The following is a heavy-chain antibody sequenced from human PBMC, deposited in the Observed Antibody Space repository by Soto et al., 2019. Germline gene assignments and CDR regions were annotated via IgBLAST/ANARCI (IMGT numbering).Heavy chain of an antibody. J-gene: IGHJ4*02. D-gene: IGHD5-18*01. CDR1: CGSISSYY. Sequence: QVQLQESGPGLVKPSETLSLTCTVSCGSISSYYWSWIRQPPGKGLEWIGYIYYSGSTNYNPSLKSRVTISVDTSKNQFSLKLSSVTAADTAVYYCAATWIQLWVFDYWGQGTLVTVSS. V-gene: IGHV4-59*01. CDR2: IYYSGST. CDR3: AATWIQLWVFDY.